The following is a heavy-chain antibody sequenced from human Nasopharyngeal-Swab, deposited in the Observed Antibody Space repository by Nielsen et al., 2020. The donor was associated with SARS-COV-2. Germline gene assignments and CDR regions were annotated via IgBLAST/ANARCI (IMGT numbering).Heavy chain of an antibody. J-gene: IGHJ4*02. CDR1: GFAFTDYS. CDR2: ITSSSSTR. D-gene: IGHD1-26*01. Sequence: GALKISCAASGFAFTDYSMDWVRQAPGKGLEWVSYITSSSSTRYYADSVKGRFTISRDSAKNSLYLQMSSLRDEDTAVYYCVREFEATGATYLDYWGLGTLVTVSS. CDR3: VREFEATGATYLDY. V-gene: IGHV3-48*02.